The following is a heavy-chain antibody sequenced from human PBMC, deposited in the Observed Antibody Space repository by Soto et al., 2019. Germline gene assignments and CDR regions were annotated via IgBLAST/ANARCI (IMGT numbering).Heavy chain of an antibody. Sequence: QVQLVQSGTEVKKPGASVKVSCKASGYTFSDYAFTWVRQAPGLGLEWLGWMSTYNGNTKYAQSVQGRVTMTTDTSRTTAYMELRSLRSDDTAVYYCARESARSFDYWGQGTLVTVSS. CDR3: ARESARSFDY. D-gene: IGHD6-6*01. V-gene: IGHV1-18*01. CDR2: MSTYNGNT. J-gene: IGHJ4*02. CDR1: GYTFSDYA.